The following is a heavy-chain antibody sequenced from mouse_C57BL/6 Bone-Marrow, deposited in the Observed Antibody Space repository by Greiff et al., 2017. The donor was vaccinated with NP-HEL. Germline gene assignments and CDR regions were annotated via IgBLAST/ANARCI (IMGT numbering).Heavy chain of an antibody. Sequence: QVQLQQPGAELVKPGASVKLSCKASGYTFTSYWMHWVKQRPGQGLEWIGDIYPGSGSTNYNEKFKSKATLTVDTSSSTAYMQLSSLTSEDSAVYYCARVTTVVATDAWFAYWGQGTLVTVSA. J-gene: IGHJ3*01. D-gene: IGHD1-1*01. V-gene: IGHV1-55*01. CDR3: ARVTTVVATDAWFAY. CDR2: IYPGSGST. CDR1: GYTFTSYW.